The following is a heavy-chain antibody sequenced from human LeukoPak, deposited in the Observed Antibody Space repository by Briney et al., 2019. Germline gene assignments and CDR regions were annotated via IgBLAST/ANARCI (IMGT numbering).Heavy chain of an antibody. CDR1: GGSISNKY. CDR2: IYYSGST. D-gene: IGHD3-10*01. CDR3: VRGPYGSGISNWFDP. J-gene: IGHJ5*02. V-gene: IGHV4-59*01. Sequence: SETLSLTCTVSGGSISNKYWSWIRQPPGKGLEWIGYIYYSGSTSHNPSLQSRVTVSVDTSKNQFSLKLTSVTAADTAVYYCVRGPYGSGISNWFDPWGQGTLVIVSS.